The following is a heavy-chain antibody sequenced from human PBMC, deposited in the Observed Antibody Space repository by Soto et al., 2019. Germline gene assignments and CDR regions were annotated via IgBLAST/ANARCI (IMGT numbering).Heavy chain of an antibody. D-gene: IGHD1-26*01. CDR3: ARERGGYKYFDY. V-gene: IGHV1-18*01. CDR1: GYTFASYG. CDR2: INTYNGNI. J-gene: IGHJ4*02. Sequence: QVQLVQSGAEVKKPGASVKVSCEVSGYTFASYGISWARQAPGQGLEWMGWINTYNGNINYAQKFQGRVTMTTDTSTSTAYMELRSLRSDDTALYYCARERGGYKYFDYWSQGTLVTVSS.